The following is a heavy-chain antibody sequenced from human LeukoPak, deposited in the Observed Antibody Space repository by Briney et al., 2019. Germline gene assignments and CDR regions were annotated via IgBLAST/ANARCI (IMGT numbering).Heavy chain of an antibody. V-gene: IGHV3-30*18. Sequence: GGSLRLSCAASGFTFSYYGMHWVRQAPGKGLEWVAVISYEGGNKDYSDSVKGRFTISRDNSKSTLYLQLNSLRADDTAVYYCAKDRHRGGYDPDGMDVWGQGTTVTVSS. J-gene: IGHJ6*02. CDR2: ISYEGGNK. D-gene: IGHD5-24*01. CDR1: GFTFSYYG. CDR3: AKDRHRGGYDPDGMDV.